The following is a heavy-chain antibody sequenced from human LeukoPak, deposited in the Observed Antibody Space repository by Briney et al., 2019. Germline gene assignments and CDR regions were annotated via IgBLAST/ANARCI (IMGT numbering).Heavy chain of an antibody. CDR1: GFTFINCA. V-gene: IGHV3-23*01. CDR3: VRGYSFGPYGMDV. J-gene: IGHJ6*02. D-gene: IGHD2-15*01. CDR2: VSSSGATT. Sequence: LAGGSLRLSCAASGFTFINCAMSWVRQAPGKGLEWVSSVSSSGATTYYADSVKGRFTISRDNSKNTLYLQMSSLRAEDTAVYFCVRGYSFGPYGMDVWGQGTTVTVSS.